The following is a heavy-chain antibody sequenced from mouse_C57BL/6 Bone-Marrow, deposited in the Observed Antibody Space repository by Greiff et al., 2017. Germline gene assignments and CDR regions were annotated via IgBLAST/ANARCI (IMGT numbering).Heavy chain of an antibody. CDR1: GFTFSSYG. Sequence: DVKLVESGGDLVKPGGSLKLSCAASGFTFSSYGMSWVRQTPDKRLEWVATISSGGSYTYYPDSVKGRFTISRDNAKNTLYLQMSSLKSEDTAMYYCARGRNYAMDYWGQGTSVTVSS. CDR2: ISSGGSYT. CDR3: ARGRNYAMDY. J-gene: IGHJ4*01. V-gene: IGHV5-6*02. D-gene: IGHD6-1*01.